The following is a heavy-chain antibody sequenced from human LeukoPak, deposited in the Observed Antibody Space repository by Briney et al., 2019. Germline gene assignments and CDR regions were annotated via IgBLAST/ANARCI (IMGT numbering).Heavy chain of an antibody. CDR3: ARTPRGASWIGYVHFAH. CDR1: GDTFSSNG. CDR2: TSPIFGTA. Sequence: SVKVSCKTSGDTFSSNGISWVRQAPGQGLQWMGGTSPIFGTANYAQKFQGRVTITTDESTSTVYMELSSLRSEDTGVYYCARTPRGASWIGYVHFAHWGQGSLVIVSS. D-gene: IGHD3-3*01. V-gene: IGHV1-69*05. J-gene: IGHJ5*02.